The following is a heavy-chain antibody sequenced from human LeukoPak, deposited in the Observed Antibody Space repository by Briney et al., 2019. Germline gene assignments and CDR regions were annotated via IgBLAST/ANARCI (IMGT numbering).Heavy chain of an antibody. CDR3: ARERWDRGYYYYYMDV. CDR1: GGSISSSSYY. D-gene: IGHD1-26*01. J-gene: IGHJ6*03. CDR2: INHSGST. V-gene: IGHV4-39*07. Sequence: SETLSLTCTVSGGSISSSSYYWGWIRQPPGKGLEWIGEINHSGSTNYNPSLKSRVTISVDTSKNQFSLKLSSVTAADTAVYYCARERWDRGYYYYYMDVWGKGTTVTISS.